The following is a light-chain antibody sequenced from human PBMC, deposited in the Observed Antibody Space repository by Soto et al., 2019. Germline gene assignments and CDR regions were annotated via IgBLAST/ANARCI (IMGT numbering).Light chain of an antibody. CDR3: QQFNHWPAIT. CDR2: GAS. Sequence: EIVLTQSTGTLSLSPGENTPLSGRASQSVSSSYLAWYQQKPGQTHRLIIYGASTRAAGIPARFSGSVSGTQFTLTINCLQSEDLAVYYGQQFNHWPAITVG. CDR1: QSVSSSY. J-gene: IGKJ5*01. V-gene: IGKV3-15*01.